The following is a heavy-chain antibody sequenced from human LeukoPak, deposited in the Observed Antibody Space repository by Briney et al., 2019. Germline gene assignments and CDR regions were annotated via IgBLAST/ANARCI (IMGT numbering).Heavy chain of an antibody. V-gene: IGHV3-66*02. D-gene: IGHD6-25*01. CDR3: AKGSSLAAAARGFDY. J-gene: IGHJ4*02. CDR1: GFTVRTNY. CDR2: IFSGGGA. Sequence: GSLRLSCAASGFTVRTNYMGWVRQAPGKGLDWVWVIFSGGGAYFADSVKDRFTIFRDTSKNTMYLQMNSLTPEDTAVYYGAKGSSLAAAARGFDYWGQGTLVTVSS.